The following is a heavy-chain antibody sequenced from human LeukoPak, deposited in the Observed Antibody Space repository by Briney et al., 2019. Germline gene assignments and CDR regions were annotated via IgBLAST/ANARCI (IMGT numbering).Heavy chain of an antibody. CDR3: ASGKNWNEDY. CDR1: GGSFSSYA. CDR2: IIPIFGTA. V-gene: IGHV1-69*05. Sequence: VASVTVSCKASGGSFSSYAISWVRQAPGQGLEWMGGIIPIFGTASYAQKFQGRVTITTDESTSTAYMELSSLRSEDTAVYYCASGKNWNEDYWGQGTLVTVSS. D-gene: IGHD1-1*01. J-gene: IGHJ4*02.